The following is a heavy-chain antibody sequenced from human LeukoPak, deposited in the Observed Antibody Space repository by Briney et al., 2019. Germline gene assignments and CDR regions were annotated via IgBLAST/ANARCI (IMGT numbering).Heavy chain of an antibody. Sequence: SETLSLTCTVSGTSISSYYWSWIRQPPGKGLEWIGEINHSGSTNYNPSLKSRVTISVDTSKNQFSLKLSSVTAADTAVYYCARGRESSLDYWGQGTLVTVSS. CDR3: ARGRESSLDY. V-gene: IGHV4-34*01. CDR1: GTSISSYY. J-gene: IGHJ4*02. CDR2: INHSGST.